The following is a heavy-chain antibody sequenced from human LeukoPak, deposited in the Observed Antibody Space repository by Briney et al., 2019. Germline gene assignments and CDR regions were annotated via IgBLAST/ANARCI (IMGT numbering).Heavy chain of an antibody. CDR3: ARAVTRRYCSSTSCYDYYYYGMDV. CDR2: INPSGGST. V-gene: IGHV1-46*01. J-gene: IGHJ6*02. CDR1: GYTFTCYY. Sequence: ASVKVSCKASGYTFTCYYMHWVRQAPGQGLEWMGIINPSGGSTSYAQKFQGRVTMTRDTSTSTVYMELSSLRSEDTAVYYCARAVTRRYCSSTSCYDYYYYGMDVWGQGTTVTVSS. D-gene: IGHD2-2*01.